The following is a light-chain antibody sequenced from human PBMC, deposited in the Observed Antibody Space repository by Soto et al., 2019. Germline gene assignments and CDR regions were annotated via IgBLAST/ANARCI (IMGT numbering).Light chain of an antibody. CDR1: QSVSSRY. CDR3: QHYGGSPPIT. CDR2: GAS. V-gene: IGKV3-20*01. J-gene: IGKJ5*01. Sequence: EIVLTQSPGTLSLSPGERATLSCRASQSVSSRYLAWYQKKPGQAPRFLIYGASSRATGIPDRFSGSGSGTDFTLTISRLEPEDFAVYYCQHYGGSPPITFGQGTQLEIK.